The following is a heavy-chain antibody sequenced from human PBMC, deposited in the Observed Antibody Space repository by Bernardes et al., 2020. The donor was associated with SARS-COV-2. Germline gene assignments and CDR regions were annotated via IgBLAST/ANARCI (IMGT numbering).Heavy chain of an antibody. Sequence: GGSLRLSCAASKFTFSRFWMHWVRQAPGKGLVWVSRINSDGSSTNYADSVKGRFTISRDNAKNMLYLQLSSLRSEDTAVYYCARAGGDDGFDFWGHGTMVTVSS. CDR3: ARAGGDDGFDF. CDR2: INSDGSST. V-gene: IGHV3-74*01. CDR1: KFTFSRFW. J-gene: IGHJ3*01.